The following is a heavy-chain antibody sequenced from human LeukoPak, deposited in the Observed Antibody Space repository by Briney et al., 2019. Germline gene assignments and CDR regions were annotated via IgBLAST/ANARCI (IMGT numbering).Heavy chain of an antibody. Sequence: ASVTVPCKAPGYTFTSYDINWVRQPTGQGLEWMGWMNPNSGNTVYAQKFQGRVTMTRNTSISTAYMELSSLRSEDTAVYYCARRAIVVVPAATGFDYYYYYMDVWGKGTTVTVSS. CDR2: MNPNSGNT. D-gene: IGHD2-2*01. V-gene: IGHV1-8*01. CDR1: GYTFTSYD. CDR3: ARRAIVVVPAATGFDYYYYYMDV. J-gene: IGHJ6*03.